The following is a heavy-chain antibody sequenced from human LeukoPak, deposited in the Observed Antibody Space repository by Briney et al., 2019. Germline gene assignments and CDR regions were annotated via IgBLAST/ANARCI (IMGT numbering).Heavy chain of an antibody. D-gene: IGHD2-21*02. J-gene: IGHJ4*02. CDR3: AWGEAYCSGDCFSD. CDR1: GFTFSAHR. Sequence: PGGSLRLSCAASGFTFSAHRMDWIRQAPGKGLEWIGRSGNKDNSYITHYAASVRDRFTISRDESKNSVYLQMNSLKTEDTAVYYCAWGEAYCSGDCFSDWGQGTLVTVSA. CDR2: SGNKDNSYIT. V-gene: IGHV3-72*01.